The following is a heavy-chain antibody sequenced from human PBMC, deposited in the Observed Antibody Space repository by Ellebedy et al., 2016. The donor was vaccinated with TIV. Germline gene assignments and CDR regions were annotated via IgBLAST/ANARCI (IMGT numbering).Heavy chain of an antibody. Sequence: ASVKVSCKASGYTFINYAITWVRQAPGQGLEWMGYISAYNGNTYYAQKFQGRVTMTTDPSTSTAYMELRSLRSDDTAVYYCARDRKDYWGQGTLVTVSS. J-gene: IGHJ4*02. V-gene: IGHV1-18*04. CDR3: ARDRKDY. CDR1: GYTFINYA. CDR2: ISAYNGNT.